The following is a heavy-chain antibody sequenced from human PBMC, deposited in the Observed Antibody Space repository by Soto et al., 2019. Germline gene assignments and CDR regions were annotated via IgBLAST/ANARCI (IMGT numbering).Heavy chain of an antibody. J-gene: IGHJ1*01. CDR1: GFTFSNAW. V-gene: IGHV3-15*01. D-gene: IGHD2-21*02. CDR3: TTYRVVTATKKSFHH. CDR2: IKSKTDGGTT. Sequence: GGSLRLSCAASGFTFSNAWMSWVRQAPGKGLEWVGRIKSKTDGGTTDYAAPVKGRFTISIDDSKNTLYLQMNSLKTEDTAVYYCTTYRVVTATKKSFHHWGQGTLVTVSS.